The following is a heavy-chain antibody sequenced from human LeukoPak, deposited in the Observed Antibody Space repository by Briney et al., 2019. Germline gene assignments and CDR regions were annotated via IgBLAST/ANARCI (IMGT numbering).Heavy chain of an antibody. Sequence: SETLSLTCTVSGGSISSYYWSWIRQPPGKGLEWIGYIYYSGSTNYNPSLKSRLIISVDTSKNQFSLKLSSVTAADTAVYYCARQLLWFGESLGGFDPWGQGTLVTVSS. J-gene: IGHJ5*02. V-gene: IGHV4-59*08. D-gene: IGHD3-10*01. CDR1: GGSISSYY. CDR2: IYYSGST. CDR3: ARQLLWFGESLGGFDP.